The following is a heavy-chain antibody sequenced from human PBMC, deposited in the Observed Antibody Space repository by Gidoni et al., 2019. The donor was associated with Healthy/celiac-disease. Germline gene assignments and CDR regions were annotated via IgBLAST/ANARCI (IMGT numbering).Heavy chain of an antibody. J-gene: IGHJ3*02. V-gene: IGHV3-21*01. CDR2: ISSSSYI. D-gene: IGHD4-17*01. Sequence: LEWVSSISSSSYIYYADSVKGRFTISRDNAKNSLYLQMNSLRAEDTAVYYCARDRSRDYGVNERDAFDIWGQGTMVTVSS. CDR3: ARDRSRDYGVNERDAFDI.